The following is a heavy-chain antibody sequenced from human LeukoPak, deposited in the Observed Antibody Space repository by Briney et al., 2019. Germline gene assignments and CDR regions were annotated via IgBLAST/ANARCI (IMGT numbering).Heavy chain of an antibody. CDR1: GFTFSGSA. V-gene: IGHV3-73*01. CDR3: TRMEMATIGYYYMDV. Sequence: PGGSLRLSCAASGFTFSGSAMHWVRQASGKGLKWVGRIRSKANSYATAYAASVKGRFTISRDDSKNTAYLQMNSLKTEDTAVYYCTRMEMATIGYYYMDVWGKGTTVTVSS. J-gene: IGHJ6*03. D-gene: IGHD5-24*01. CDR2: IRSKANSYAT.